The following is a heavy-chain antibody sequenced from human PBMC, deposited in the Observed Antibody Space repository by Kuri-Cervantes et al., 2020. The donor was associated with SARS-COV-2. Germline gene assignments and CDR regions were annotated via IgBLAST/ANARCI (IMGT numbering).Heavy chain of an antibody. V-gene: IGHV4-59*12. CDR3: ARGGYVVYYYYYGMDV. Sequence: SEPLSLTCTVSGGSISSYYWSWIRQPPGKGPEWIGYIYYSGSTNYNPSLKSRVTMSVDTSKNQFSLKLSSVTAADTAVYYCARGGYVVYYYYYGMDVWGQGTTVTVSS. D-gene: IGHD6-25*01. CDR2: IYYSGST. CDR1: GGSISSYY. J-gene: IGHJ6*02.